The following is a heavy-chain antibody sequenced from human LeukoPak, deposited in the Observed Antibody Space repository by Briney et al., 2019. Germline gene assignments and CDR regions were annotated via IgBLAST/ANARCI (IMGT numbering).Heavy chain of an antibody. Sequence: ASVKVSCKASGYTFTGYYMHWVRQAPGKGLEWMGGFDPEDGETIYAQKSQGRVTMTEDTSTDTAYMELSSLRSEDTAVYYCATDWNQQRDYYYYGMDVWGQGTTVTVSS. V-gene: IGHV1-24*01. J-gene: IGHJ6*02. CDR3: ATDWNQQRDYYYYGMDV. D-gene: IGHD1-1*01. CDR1: GYTFTGYY. CDR2: FDPEDGET.